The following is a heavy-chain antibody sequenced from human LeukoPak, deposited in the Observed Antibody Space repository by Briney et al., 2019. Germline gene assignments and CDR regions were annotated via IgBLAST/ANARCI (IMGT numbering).Heavy chain of an antibody. D-gene: IGHD6-13*01. CDR3: AKDLSSSWLEYYFDY. CDR1: GFTFDDYA. J-gene: IGHJ4*02. CDR2: ISWNSGSI. V-gene: IGHV3-9*01. Sequence: PGRSLRLSCAASGFTFDDYAMHWVRQAPGKGLEWVSGISWNSGSIGHADSVKGRFTISRDNAKNSLYLQMNSLRAEDTALYYCAKDLSSSWLEYYFDYWGQGTLVTVSS.